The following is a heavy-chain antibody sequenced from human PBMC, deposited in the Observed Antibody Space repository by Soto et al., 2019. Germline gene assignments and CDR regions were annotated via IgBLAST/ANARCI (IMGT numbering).Heavy chain of an antibody. J-gene: IGHJ4*02. D-gene: IGHD1-7*01. CDR1: GFTFSSYG. Sequence: PGGSLRLSCAASGFTFSSYGMHWVRQAPGKGLEWVAVIWYDGSNKYYADSVKGRFTISRDNSKTTLYLQMNSLRAEDTAVYYCARTGTTFAPHYYFDYWGQGTLVTVSS. CDR3: ARTGTTFAPHYYFDY. V-gene: IGHV3-33*01. CDR2: IWYDGSNK.